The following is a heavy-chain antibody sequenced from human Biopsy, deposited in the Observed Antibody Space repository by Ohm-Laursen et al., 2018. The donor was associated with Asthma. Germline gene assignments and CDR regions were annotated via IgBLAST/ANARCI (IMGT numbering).Heavy chain of an antibody. D-gene: IGHD3-10*01. V-gene: IGHV3-30*03. CDR3: ARDVVWFREVGGMDV. CDR2: ISYDGSTK. J-gene: IGHJ6*02. CDR1: GSTFSDYD. Sequence: SLRLSCSASGSTFSDYDMHWVRQAPGKGLEWVAVISYDGSTKYSADSVKGRFIVSRDISKNILSLQMNSLRPEDTAVYYCARDVVWFREVGGMDVWGQGTTVTVSS.